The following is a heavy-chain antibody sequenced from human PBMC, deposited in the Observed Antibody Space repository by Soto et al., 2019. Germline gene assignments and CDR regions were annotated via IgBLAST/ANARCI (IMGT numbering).Heavy chain of an antibody. CDR2: IFDSETT. J-gene: IGHJ3*01. D-gene: IGHD2-8*01. CDR1: GGSISSSSFY. Sequence: SETLSLTCTVSGGSISSSSFYWDWIRQPPGRGLEWLGYIFDSETTYYNPSLESRLSISVDASKNQFSLKVTSVTPADTAVYYCARENFGVIIHDALDLWGQGTMVTVSS. CDR3: ARENFGVIIHDALDL. V-gene: IGHV4-31*03.